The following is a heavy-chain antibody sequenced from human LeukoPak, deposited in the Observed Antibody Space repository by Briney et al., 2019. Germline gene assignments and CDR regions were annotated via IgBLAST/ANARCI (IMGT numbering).Heavy chain of an antibody. CDR2: ISYDGNNK. J-gene: IGHJ3*02. V-gene: IGHV3-30*04. D-gene: IGHD5-24*01. CDR3: AKVVEMAAIWAGSNAFDI. CDR1: GFTFSSYA. Sequence: GGSLRLSCVASGFTFSSYAIHWVRQAPGKGLEWVAVISYDGNNKYYADSVKGRFTISRDNSKNAMYLQMNSLRAEDTAVYYCAKVVEMAAIWAGSNAFDIWGQGTLVTVSS.